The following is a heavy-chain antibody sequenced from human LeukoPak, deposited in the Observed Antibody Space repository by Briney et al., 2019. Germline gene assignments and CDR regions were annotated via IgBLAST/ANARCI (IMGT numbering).Heavy chain of an antibody. CDR3: ARQDALGKFPPPYYMDV. J-gene: IGHJ6*03. D-gene: IGHD1-26*01. Sequence: SETLSLTCTVSGGSIRSYNWNWIRQPPGKGPEWIGSISETGSTNYNSSLENRITLSLDTSKSQISLNLRSATVADTAVYYCARQDALGKFPPPYYMDVWGRGTTVIVS. CDR2: ISETGST. CDR1: GGSIRSYN. V-gene: IGHV4-59*08.